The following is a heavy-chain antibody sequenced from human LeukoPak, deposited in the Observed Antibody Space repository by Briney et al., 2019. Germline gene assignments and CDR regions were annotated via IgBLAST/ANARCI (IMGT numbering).Heavy chain of an antibody. CDR1: GFTFSTYS. CDR3: ARDGSAIAAAGTVDY. D-gene: IGHD6-13*01. CDR2: ISTSSSYI. Sequence: GGSPRLSCAASGFTFSTYSMNWVRQAPGQGLEWVSSISTSSSYIYYADSVKGRFTISRDNAKNSLYLQMNSLRAEDTAVYYCARDGSAIAAAGTVDYWGQGTLVTVSS. V-gene: IGHV3-21*01. J-gene: IGHJ4*02.